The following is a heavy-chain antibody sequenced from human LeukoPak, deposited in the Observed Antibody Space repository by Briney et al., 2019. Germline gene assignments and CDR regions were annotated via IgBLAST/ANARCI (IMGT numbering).Heavy chain of an antibody. CDR3: ARESEEVQGYFVV. V-gene: IGHV5-51*01. CDR1: AFSLPNFW. Sequence: GESLKISCNNPAFSLPNFWLGWVRQMPGKGLEWMGIIYPGDSDTTYSPSFQGQVTISADKSISSAYLRSSSRTVSAPATSSCARESEEVQGYFVVWGRGTLVTVSS. J-gene: IGHJ2*01. CDR2: IYPGDSDT.